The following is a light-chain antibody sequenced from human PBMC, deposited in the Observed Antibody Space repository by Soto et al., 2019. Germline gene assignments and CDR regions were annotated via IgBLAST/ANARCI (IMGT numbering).Light chain of an antibody. CDR2: AAS. CDR3: QQYDNWPLYT. Sequence: EIVMTQSPTTLSVSPGERATLSCRASQSVSSNLAWYLQKPGQAPRLLIYAASTRATGIPARFSGSGSGTEFTLTISGLQSEDFAVYYCQQYDNWPLYTFGQGTKLEIK. CDR1: QSVSSN. J-gene: IGKJ2*01. V-gene: IGKV3D-15*01.